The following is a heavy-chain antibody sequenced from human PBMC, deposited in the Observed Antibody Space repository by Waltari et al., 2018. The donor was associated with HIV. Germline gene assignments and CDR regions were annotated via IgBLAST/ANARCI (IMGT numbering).Heavy chain of an antibody. D-gene: IGHD5-12*01. V-gene: IGHV4-61*02. J-gene: IGHJ6*02. Sequence: QVQLQESGPGLVKPSQTLSLTCTVPGGSISTCSYYWNWTRQPAGKGLEWIGRIYSSGNTNYNPSLKSRVTISVDTSKNQFSLKLSSVTAADTAVYYCARGRFEGYILYYYYGMDVWGQGTTVSVSS. CDR2: IYSSGNT. CDR1: GGSISTCSYY. CDR3: ARGRFEGYILYYYYGMDV.